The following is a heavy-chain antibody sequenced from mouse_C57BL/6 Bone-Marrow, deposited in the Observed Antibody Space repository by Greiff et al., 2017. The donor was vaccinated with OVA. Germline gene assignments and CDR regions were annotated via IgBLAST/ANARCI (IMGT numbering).Heavy chain of an antibody. J-gene: IGHJ2*01. D-gene: IGHD1-1*01. CDR1: GFTFSSYA. Sequence: EVKLVESGGGLVKPGGSLKLSCAASGFTFSSYAMSWVRQTPEKRLEWVATISDGGSYTYYPDNVKGRFTISRDNAKNNLYLQMSHLKSEDTAMYYCARAGHYGSPFDYWGQGTTLTVSS. CDR3: ARAGHYGSPFDY. V-gene: IGHV5-4*03. CDR2: ISDGGSYT.